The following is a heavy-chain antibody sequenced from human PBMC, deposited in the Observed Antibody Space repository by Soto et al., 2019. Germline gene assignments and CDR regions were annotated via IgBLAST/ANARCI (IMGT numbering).Heavy chain of an antibody. V-gene: IGHV3-23*05. J-gene: IGHJ4*02. CDR3: AKWDGGYFDD. CDR2: IEISGRAT. Sequence: EVQLLESGGGLVQPGGSLRLSCIASGFSFSNYAMIWVRQAPGKGPEWVSSIEISGRATYYADAVKGRFTISRDDSKNAVILQMNSMRGDDTAVYFCAKWDGGYFDDWGQGSLVTVSS. D-gene: IGHD3-16*01. CDR1: GFSFSNYA.